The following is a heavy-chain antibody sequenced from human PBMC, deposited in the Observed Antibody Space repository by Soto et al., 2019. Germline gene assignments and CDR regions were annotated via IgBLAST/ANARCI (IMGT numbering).Heavy chain of an antibody. CDR1: GFTVSTKY. CDR2: IYPGGNT. CDR3: AGETYYYGSGNYGWFDP. Sequence: EVQLVESGGGLIQPGGSLRLSCAASGFTVSTKYMNWVRQAPGRGLEWVSVIYPGGNTYYTDSVKGRFTISRDSSRNTMLLQMTSLRAEDTALYYCAGETYYYGSGNYGWFDPWGQGTLVTVSS. J-gene: IGHJ5*02. V-gene: IGHV3-53*01. D-gene: IGHD3-10*01.